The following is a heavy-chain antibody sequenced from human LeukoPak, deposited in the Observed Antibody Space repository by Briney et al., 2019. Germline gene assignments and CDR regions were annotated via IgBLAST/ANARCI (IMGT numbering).Heavy chain of an antibody. CDR3: TRGAGWLIDY. V-gene: IGHV4-59*01. CDR2: IYNSGST. CDR1: GGSISTYY. Sequence: PSETLSLTCTVSGGSISTYYWSWIRQPPGKGLEWIGYIYNSGSTNYNPSLKSRVTISVDTSKNQFSLKLRSVTAADTAVYYCTRGAGWLIDYWGQGILVTVSS. D-gene: IGHD3-16*01. J-gene: IGHJ4*02.